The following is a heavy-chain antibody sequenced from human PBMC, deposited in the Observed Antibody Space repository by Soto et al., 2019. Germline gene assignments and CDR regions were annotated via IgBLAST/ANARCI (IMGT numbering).Heavy chain of an antibody. CDR1: GFTFSSYA. D-gene: IGHD3-22*01. V-gene: IGHV3-23*01. CDR3: AKHRPHYYDTLAP. Sequence: EVQLLESGGGLVQPGGSLRLSCAASGFTFSSYAMSWVRQAPGQGLEWVSSVSGSGVDTYYRDSVKGRFAISRDNSKNTVYLHMNSLRAEDTALYYCAKHRPHYYDTLAPWGQGTMVTVSS. CDR2: VSGSGVDT. J-gene: IGHJ5*02.